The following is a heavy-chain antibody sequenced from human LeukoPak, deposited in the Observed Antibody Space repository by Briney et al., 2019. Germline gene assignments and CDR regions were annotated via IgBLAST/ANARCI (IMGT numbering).Heavy chain of an antibody. J-gene: IGHJ5*02. D-gene: IGHD2-15*01. Sequence: SETLSLTCTVSGGSISSYYWSWIRQPPGKGLEWIGYIYYSGSTNYNPSLKSRVTISVDTSKNQFSLKLSSVTAADTAVYYCARNIGYCSGGSCYSGLSEDWFDAWGQGTLVTVSS. CDR1: GGSISSYY. CDR3: ARNIGYCSGGSCYSGLSEDWFDA. V-gene: IGHV4-59*01. CDR2: IYYSGST.